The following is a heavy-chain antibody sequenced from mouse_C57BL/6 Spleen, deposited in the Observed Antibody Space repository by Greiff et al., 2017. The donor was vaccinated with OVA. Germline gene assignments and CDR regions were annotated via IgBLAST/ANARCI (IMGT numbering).Heavy chain of an antibody. Sequence: VQRVESGAELVKPGASVKLSCKASGYTFTEYTIHWVKQRSGQGLEWIGWFYPGSGSIKYNEKFKDKATLTADKSSSTVYMELSRLTSEDSAVYFCARHEELLAWFAYWGQGTLVTVSA. D-gene: IGHD2-12*01. CDR3: ARHEELLAWFAY. J-gene: IGHJ3*01. CDR1: GYTFTEYT. CDR2: FYPGSGSI. V-gene: IGHV1-62-2*01.